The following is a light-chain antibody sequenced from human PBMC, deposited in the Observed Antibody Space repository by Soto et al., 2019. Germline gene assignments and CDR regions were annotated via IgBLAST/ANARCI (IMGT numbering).Light chain of an antibody. CDR2: DAS. CDR3: QQYGSSPPWT. CDR1: QRVNIY. J-gene: IGKJ1*01. V-gene: IGKV3-20*01. Sequence: EMVSTQSPATLSVSPGERVTLSCRASQRVNIYLAWYQQKPGQAPRLLIYDASNRATGIPARFSGSGSGTDFTLTISRLEPEDFAVYYCQQYGSSPPWTFGQGTKLDIK.